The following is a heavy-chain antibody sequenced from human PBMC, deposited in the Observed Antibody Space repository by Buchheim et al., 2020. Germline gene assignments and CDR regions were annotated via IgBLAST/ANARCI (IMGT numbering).Heavy chain of an antibody. CDR2: IWYDGSNT. CDR1: GFTFSSYG. J-gene: IGHJ4*02. V-gene: IGHV3-33*01. CDR3: SRDRFYHWNYDC. Sequence: QVQLVESGGGVVQPGRSLRLSCAASGFTFSSYGMHWVRQAPGKGLEWVAVIWYDGSNTYYADSVKGRFTISRDNSKITLYLQMNSLRADDTAVYYCSRDRFYHWNYDCWGQGTL. D-gene: IGHD1-7*01.